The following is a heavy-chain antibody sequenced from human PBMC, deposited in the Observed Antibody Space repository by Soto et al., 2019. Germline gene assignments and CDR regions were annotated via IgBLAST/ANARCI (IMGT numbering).Heavy chain of an antibody. Sequence: QVQLQQWGAGLLKPSETLSLTCAVYGGSFSGYYWSWIRQPPGKGLEWIGEINHSGSTNYNPSLKSRVTLSVDTSKNQFSLKLSSVTAADTAVYYCARGDVSHDPNFDYWGQGTLVTVSS. CDR3: ARGDVSHDPNFDY. D-gene: IGHD1-1*01. CDR2: INHSGST. J-gene: IGHJ4*02. CDR1: GGSFSGYY. V-gene: IGHV4-34*01.